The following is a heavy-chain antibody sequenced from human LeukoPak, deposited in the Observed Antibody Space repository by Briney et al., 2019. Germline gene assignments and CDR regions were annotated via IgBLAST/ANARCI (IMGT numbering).Heavy chain of an antibody. CDR2: ISSSSDYI. J-gene: IGHJ4*02. CDR3: ARDSESATFDY. V-gene: IGHV3-21*04. Sequence: GGSLRLSCAASGFTFITYSMNWVRQAPGKGLEWVSSISSSSDYIYYADSVKGRFTISRDNAKNSLYLQMNSLRAEDTAVYYCARDSESATFDYWGQGTLVTVSS. D-gene: IGHD1-1*01. CDR1: GFTFITYS.